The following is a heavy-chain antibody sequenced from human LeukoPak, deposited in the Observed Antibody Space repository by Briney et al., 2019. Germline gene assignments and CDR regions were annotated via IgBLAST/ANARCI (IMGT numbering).Heavy chain of an antibody. J-gene: IGHJ5*02. CDR3: ASMVRGYNWFDP. Sequence: SGGTLRLSCAASGFTFSSYGMSWVRQAPGKGLEWVSAISGSGGSTYYADSVKGRFTISRDNSKNTLYLQMSSLRAEDTAVYYCASMVRGYNWFDPWGQGTLVTVSS. V-gene: IGHV3-23*01. CDR1: GFTFSSYG. D-gene: IGHD3-10*01. CDR2: ISGSGGST.